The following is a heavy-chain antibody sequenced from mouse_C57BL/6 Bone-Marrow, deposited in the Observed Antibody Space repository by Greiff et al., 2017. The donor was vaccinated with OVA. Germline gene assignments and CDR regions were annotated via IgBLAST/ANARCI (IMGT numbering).Heavy chain of an antibody. Sequence: VQLQQSGPVLVKPGASVKMSCKASGYTFTDYYMNWVKQSHGKSLEWIGVINPYNGGTSYNQKFKGKATLTVDKSSSTAYMELNSLTSEDSAVYYCASPLYYGSSPFAYWGQGTLVTVSA. V-gene: IGHV1-19*01. CDR2: INPYNGGT. CDR1: GYTFTDYY. D-gene: IGHD1-1*01. J-gene: IGHJ3*01. CDR3: ASPLYYGSSPFAY.